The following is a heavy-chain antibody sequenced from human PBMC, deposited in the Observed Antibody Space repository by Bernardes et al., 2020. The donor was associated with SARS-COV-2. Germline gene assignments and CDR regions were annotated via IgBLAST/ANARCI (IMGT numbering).Heavy chain of an antibody. J-gene: IGHJ6*02. CDR3: ARDWSKVASLHYYGRDV. V-gene: IGHV1-18*01. D-gene: IGHD3-16*02. CDR2: ISAYNGNT. Sequence: ASVKVSCKASGYTFTSYGISWVRQAPGQGLEWMGWISAYNGNTNYAQKLQGRVTMTTDTSTSTAYMELRSLRSDDTAVYYCARDWSKVASLHYYGRDVWGQGTTVTVS. CDR1: GYTFTSYG.